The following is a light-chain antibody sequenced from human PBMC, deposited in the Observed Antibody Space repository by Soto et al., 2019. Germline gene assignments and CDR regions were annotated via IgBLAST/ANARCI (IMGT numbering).Light chain of an antibody. Sequence: EIGLTQSPATLSFSPGERATLSCRASQSVSRYLAWYQQKPGQAPRLVIHDTSTRATGVPDTFSGSGSGTEFTLIISTLEPEDFATYYCQQRFSWPPTFGGGTHIEIK. CDR2: DTS. J-gene: IGKJ4*01. V-gene: IGKV3-11*01. CDR1: QSVSRY. CDR3: QQRFSWPPT.